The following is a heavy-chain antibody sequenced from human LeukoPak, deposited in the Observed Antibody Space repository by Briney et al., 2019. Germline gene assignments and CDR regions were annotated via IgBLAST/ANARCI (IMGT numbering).Heavy chain of an antibody. CDR2: IYHSGST. CDR1: GGSISSGGYY. J-gene: IGHJ2*01. CDR3: AREMAAAGSRYFDL. D-gene: IGHD6-13*01. Sequence: PSETLSLTCTVSGGSISSGGYYWSWIRQPPGKGLEWIGYIYHSGSTYYNPSLKSRVTISVDRSKNQFSLKLSSVTAADTAVYYCAREMAAAGSRYFDLWGRGTLVTVSS. V-gene: IGHV4-30-2*01.